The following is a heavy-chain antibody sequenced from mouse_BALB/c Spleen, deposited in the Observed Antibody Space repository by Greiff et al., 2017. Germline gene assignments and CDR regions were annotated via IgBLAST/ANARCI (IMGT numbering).Heavy chain of an antibody. CDR1: GFTFSDYY. CDR3: ARDRASWFAY. D-gene: IGHD3-1*01. J-gene: IGHJ3*01. V-gene: IGHV5-4*02. CDR2: ISDGGSYT. Sequence: VQLKESGGGLVKPGGSLKLSCAASGFTFSDYYMYWVRQTPEKRLEWVATISDGGSYTYYPDSVKGRFTISRDNAKNNLYLQMSSLKSEDTAMYYCARDRASWFAYWGQGTLVTVSA.